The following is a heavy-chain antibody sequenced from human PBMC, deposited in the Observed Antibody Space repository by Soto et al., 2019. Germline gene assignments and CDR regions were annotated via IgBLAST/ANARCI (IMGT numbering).Heavy chain of an antibody. V-gene: IGHV1-69*04. CDR3: AREKYYYDSSGYPDAFDI. CDR2: IIPILGIA. Sequence: SVKVSCKASGYTFTSFYMHWVRQAPGQGLEWMGRIIPILGIANYAQKFQGRVTITADKSTSTAYMELSSLRSEDTAVYYCAREKYYYDSSGYPDAFDIWGQGTMVTVSS. D-gene: IGHD3-22*01. J-gene: IGHJ3*02. CDR1: GYTFTSFY.